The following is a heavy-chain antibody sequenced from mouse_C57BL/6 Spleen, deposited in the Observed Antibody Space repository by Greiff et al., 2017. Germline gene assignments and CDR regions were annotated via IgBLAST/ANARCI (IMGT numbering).Heavy chain of an antibody. J-gene: IGHJ1*03. D-gene: IGHD1-1*01. CDR1: GYSFTDYN. Sequence: VQLQQSGPELVKPGASVKISCKASGYSFTDYNMNWVEQSNGKSLEWIGVITPNYGTTSYNQKFKGKATLTVDQSSSTAYMQLNSLTSEDSAVXYCAAYGSTVYWYFDVWGTGTTVTVSS. CDR2: ITPNYGTT. V-gene: IGHV1-39*01. CDR3: AAYGSTVYWYFDV.